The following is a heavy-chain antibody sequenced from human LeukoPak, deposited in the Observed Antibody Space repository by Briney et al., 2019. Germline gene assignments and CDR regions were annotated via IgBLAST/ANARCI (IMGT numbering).Heavy chain of an antibody. CDR3: ARDYFGSGYVDY. CDR2: ISTSGSTT. V-gene: IGHV3-11*04. Sequence: GGSLRLSCAASGITFNYYYMSWIRQAPGKGLELVSYISTSGSTTHYADSVKGRFTISRDNAKNSLYLQMNSLRAEDTAVYYCARDYFGSGYVDYWGQGTPVTVSS. D-gene: IGHD3-10*01. J-gene: IGHJ4*02. CDR1: GITFNYYY.